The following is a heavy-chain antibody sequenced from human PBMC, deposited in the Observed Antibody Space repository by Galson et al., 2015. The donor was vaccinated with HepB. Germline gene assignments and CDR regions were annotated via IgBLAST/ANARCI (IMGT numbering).Heavy chain of an antibody. V-gene: IGHV1-69*13. Sequence: SVKVSCKASGGTFSSYAISWVRQAPGQGLEWMGGIIPIFGTANYAQKFQGRVTITADESTSTAYMELSSLRSEDTAVYYCARGIAVAGPPLYYYYGMDVWGQGTTVTVSS. J-gene: IGHJ6*02. CDR3: ARGIAVAGPPLYYYYGMDV. CDR2: IIPIFGTA. CDR1: GGTFSSYA. D-gene: IGHD6-19*01.